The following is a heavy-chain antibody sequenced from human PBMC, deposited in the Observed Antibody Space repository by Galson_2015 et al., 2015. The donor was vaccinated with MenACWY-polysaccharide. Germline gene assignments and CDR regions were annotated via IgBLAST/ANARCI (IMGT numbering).Heavy chain of an antibody. D-gene: IGHD4-23*01. CDR3: ARTSRGGTVVYGMDF. V-gene: IGHV2-70*01. CDR1: GFSLSTSGMC. Sequence: PALVNPTQTLTLTCTFSGFSLSTSGMCVTWIRQPPGKALERLAPIDWDGYRYFSTSLKTRLTISKDPYKNQVGLTLTKVDPVDTATYYCARTSRGGTVVYGMDFWGQGTTVTVS. CDR2: IDWDGYR. J-gene: IGHJ6*02.